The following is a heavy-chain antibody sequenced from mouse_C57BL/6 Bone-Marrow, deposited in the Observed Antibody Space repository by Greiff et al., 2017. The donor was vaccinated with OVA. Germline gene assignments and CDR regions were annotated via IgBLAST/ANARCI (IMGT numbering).Heavy chain of an antibody. V-gene: IGHV1-15*01. D-gene: IGHD2-4*01. Sequence: QVQLKESGAELVRPGASVTLSCKASGYTFTDYEMHWVKQTPVHGLEWIGAIDPETGGTAYNQKFKGKAILTADKSSSTAYMELRSLTSEDSAVYYCTRGRYYEYGEGGMDYWGQGTSVTVSA. J-gene: IGHJ4*01. CDR2: IDPETGGT. CDR1: GYTFTDYE. CDR3: TRGRYYEYGEGGMDY.